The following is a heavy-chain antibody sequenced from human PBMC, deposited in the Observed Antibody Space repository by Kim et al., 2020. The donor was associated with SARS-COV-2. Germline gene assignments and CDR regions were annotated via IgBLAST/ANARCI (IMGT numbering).Heavy chain of an antibody. Sequence: SETLSLTCAAYGGSFSGYYWSWIRQPPGKGLEWIGEINHSGSTNYNPSLKSRVTISVDTTKNQFSLQLSSVTAADTAVDYCARVRGVTVLLGYYYYGMGVWGQGPTDTVSS. CDR3: ARVRGVTVLLGYYYYGMGV. V-gene: IGHV4-34*01. CDR2: INHSGST. J-gene: IGHJ6*02. D-gene: IGHD3-10*01. CDR1: GGSFSGYY.